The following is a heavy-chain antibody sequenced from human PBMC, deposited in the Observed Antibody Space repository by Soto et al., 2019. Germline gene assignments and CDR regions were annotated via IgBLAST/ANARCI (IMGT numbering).Heavy chain of an antibody. CDR2: IYYSGST. Sequence: PSETLSLTCTVSGDSVRSSTFYWSWIRHPPGKGLEWIGYIYYSGSTNYNTSLKSRVTISVDTSKNQFSLKLSSVTAADTAVYYCASSGPIGDWYYFDYWGQGTLVTVSS. J-gene: IGHJ4*02. V-gene: IGHV4-61*01. CDR1: GDSVRSSTFY. CDR3: ASSGPIGDWYYFDY. D-gene: IGHD2-21*02.